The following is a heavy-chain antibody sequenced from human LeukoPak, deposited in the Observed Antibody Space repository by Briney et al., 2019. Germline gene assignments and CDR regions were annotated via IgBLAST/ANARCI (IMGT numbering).Heavy chain of an antibody. CDR2: INPNSGGT. V-gene: IGHV1-2*02. D-gene: IGHD3-22*01. J-gene: IGHJ3*02. CDR3: ARDRCGSSGYFPSDAFDI. Sequence: ASVKVSCKASGYTFTGYYMHWVRQAPGQGLEWMGWINPNSGGTNYAQKFQGRVTMTRDTSISTAYMELSRLRSDDTAVYYCARDRCGSSGYFPSDAFDIWGQGAMVTVSS. CDR1: GYTFTGYY.